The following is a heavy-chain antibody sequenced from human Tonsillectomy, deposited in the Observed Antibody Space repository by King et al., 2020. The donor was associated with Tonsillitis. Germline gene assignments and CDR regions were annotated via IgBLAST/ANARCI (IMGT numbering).Heavy chain of an antibody. CDR2: IYYSGST. CDR1: GGSISSYY. V-gene: IGHV4-59*01. D-gene: IGHD3-22*01. J-gene: IGHJ5*02. Sequence: QLQESGPGLVKPSETLSLTCTVSGGSISSYYWSWIRQPPGKGLEWIGYIYYSGSTKYNPSLKSRVTISVDTSKNQFSLKLISVTAADTAVYYCARAISYYDSSGYYTGWFDPWGRGTLVTVSS. CDR3: ARAISYYDSSGYYTGWFDP.